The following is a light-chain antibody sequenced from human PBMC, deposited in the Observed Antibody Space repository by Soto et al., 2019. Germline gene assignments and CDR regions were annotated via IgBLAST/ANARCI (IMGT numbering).Light chain of an antibody. J-gene: IGKJ3*01. CDR3: QHHNSYSGT. CDR2: RAS. CDR1: QSINTW. Sequence: DIQMTQSPSTLSASVGDRVTITCRASQSINTWLAWYQQKPGKAPKLLIYRASTLESGVPSRFSGSGSGTEFPLTISSLQPDYFSTYYCQHHNSYSGTFGPGTKVDI. V-gene: IGKV1-5*03.